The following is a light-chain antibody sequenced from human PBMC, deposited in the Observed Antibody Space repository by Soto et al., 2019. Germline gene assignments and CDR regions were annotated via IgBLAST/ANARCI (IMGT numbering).Light chain of an antibody. J-gene: IGKJ4*01. V-gene: IGKV3-15*01. CDR3: QQYAESPLT. Sequence: EIVMTPSPATLSVSPGERATLSCRASQSVSSNLAWYQQKPGQAPRLLIYGASTRATGVPARFSGTGSETDFTLTISGLQSEDSAVYYCQQYAESPLTFGGGTKVDIK. CDR2: GAS. CDR1: QSVSSN.